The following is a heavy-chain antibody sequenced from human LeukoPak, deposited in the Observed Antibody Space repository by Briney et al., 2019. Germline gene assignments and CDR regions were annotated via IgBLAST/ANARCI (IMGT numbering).Heavy chain of an antibody. D-gene: IGHD2-2*01. CDR3: AKGVRSVVVPAAILYY. CDR1: GFTFSSYA. V-gene: IGHV3-23*01. Sequence: GGSLRLSCAVSGFTFSSYAMSWVRQAPGKGLERVSDISGSGGSTYYADSVKGRFTISRDNSKNTLYLQMNSLRAEDTAVYYCAKGVRSVVVPAAILYYWGQGTLVTVSS. CDR2: ISGSGGST. J-gene: IGHJ4*02.